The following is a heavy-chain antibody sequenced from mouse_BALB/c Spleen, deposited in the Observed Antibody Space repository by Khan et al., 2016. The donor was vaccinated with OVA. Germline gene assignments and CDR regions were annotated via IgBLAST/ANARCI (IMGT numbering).Heavy chain of an antibody. CDR1: GYSITSGYG. J-gene: IGHJ2*01. CDR2: ISYSGGT. V-gene: IGHV3-2*02. Sequence: VQLKQSGPGLVKPSQSLSLTCTVTGYSITSGYGWNWIRQLPGNKLEWMGYISYSGGTNYNPSLKSRISITRDTSKNQFFLQLNSVTTEDTAKYYCARTARIKYWGQGTTLTVSS. D-gene: IGHD1-2*01. CDR3: ARTARIKY.